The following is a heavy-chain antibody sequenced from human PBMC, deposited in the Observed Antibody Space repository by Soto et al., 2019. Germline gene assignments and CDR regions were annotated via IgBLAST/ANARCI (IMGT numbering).Heavy chain of an antibody. J-gene: IGHJ6*02. Sequence: QVQLVESWGGVVQPGRSLRLSCAASGFTFSSYAMHWVRQAPCKGLEWVAVISYDASNTYYADSVKGRFTISRDNSKNTLYLHMNSLRAEDTAVYYCARGGERWTTLTTPYYYYGMDVWGQGTTVTLSS. CDR3: ARGGERWTTLTTPYYYYGMDV. CDR1: GFTFSSYA. D-gene: IGHD4-17*01. V-gene: IGHV3-30-3*01. CDR2: ISYDASNT.